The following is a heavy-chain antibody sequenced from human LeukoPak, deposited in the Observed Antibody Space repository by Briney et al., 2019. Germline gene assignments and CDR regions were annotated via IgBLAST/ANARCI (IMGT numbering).Heavy chain of an antibody. Sequence: GGSLGLSCAASGFIFSHYGMHWVRQAPGKGLEWVAVIQNDASTENFADSVKGRFTISRDNSKNTVFLQMNSLRVEDTAVYYCARELSQIVWGGLDYGGQGTLVSVSS. CDR1: GFIFSHYG. CDR3: ARELSQIVWGGLDY. D-gene: IGHD2-21*01. J-gene: IGHJ4*02. V-gene: IGHV3-33*05. CDR2: IQNDASTE.